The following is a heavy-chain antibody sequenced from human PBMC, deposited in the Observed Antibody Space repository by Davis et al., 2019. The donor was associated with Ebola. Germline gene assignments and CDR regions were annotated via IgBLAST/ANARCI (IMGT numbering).Heavy chain of an antibody. V-gene: IGHV3-21*04. J-gene: IGHJ6*02. CDR3: ASGDGRGNSYDMDV. D-gene: IGHD4-23*01. CDR2: ISSSSSYI. CDR1: GFTFNTYG. Sequence: GGSLRLSCAASGFTFNTYGMLWVRQAPGKGLEWVSSISSSSSYIYYADSVKGRFTISRDNAKNSLYLQMNSLRAEDTALYYCASGDGRGNSYDMDVWGQGTTVTVSS.